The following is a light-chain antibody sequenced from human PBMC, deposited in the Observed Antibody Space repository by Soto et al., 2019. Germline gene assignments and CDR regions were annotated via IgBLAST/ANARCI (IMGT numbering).Light chain of an antibody. J-gene: IGLJ2*01. Sequence: QSVLTHPHSVSEAPMPRVTISCSGSSSNIGNNAVNWYQQLPGKAPKLLIYYDDLLPSGVSDRFSGSKSGTSASLAISGLQSEDEADYYCAAWDDSLNVPVFGGGTKLTVL. CDR3: AAWDDSLNVPV. CDR2: YDD. CDR1: SSNIGNNA. V-gene: IGLV1-36*01.